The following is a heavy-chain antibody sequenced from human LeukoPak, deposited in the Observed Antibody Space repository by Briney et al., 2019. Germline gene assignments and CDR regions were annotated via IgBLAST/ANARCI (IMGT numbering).Heavy chain of an antibody. Sequence: GGSLRLSCSASGFTFSSYVLSWVRQAPGKGLEWVSAISGSGESIYYADSVKGRFTISRDNSKDTLYLQMSSLRVEDTAVYYCAKAADWLAADYIDYWGQGTLVTVSS. D-gene: IGHD3-9*01. CDR1: GFTFSSYV. CDR3: AKAADWLAADYIDY. J-gene: IGHJ4*02. CDR2: ISGSGESI. V-gene: IGHV3-23*01.